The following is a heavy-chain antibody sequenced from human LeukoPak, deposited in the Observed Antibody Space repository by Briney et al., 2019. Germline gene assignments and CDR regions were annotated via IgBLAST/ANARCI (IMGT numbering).Heavy chain of an antibody. CDR2: ISSSSSTI. Sequence: SGGSLRLSCAASGFTFSSYSMNWVRQAPGKGLEWVSYISSSSSTIYYGDSVKGRFTISRDNAKNSLYLQMNSLRAEDTAVYYCARDGDNSGFYPFDSWGRGTLVTVSS. CDR3: ARDGDNSGFYPFDS. D-gene: IGHD3-22*01. J-gene: IGHJ4*02. CDR1: GFTFSSYS. V-gene: IGHV3-48*04.